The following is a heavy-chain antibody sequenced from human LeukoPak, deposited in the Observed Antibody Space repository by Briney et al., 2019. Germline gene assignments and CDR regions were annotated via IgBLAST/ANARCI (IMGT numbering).Heavy chain of an antibody. V-gene: IGHV3-48*04. J-gene: IGHJ3*02. CDR2: ISSSSRTI. CDR1: GFTFSSYS. D-gene: IGHD6-19*01. CDR3: AREKQWLALTRDCFDI. Sequence: PGGSLRLSCAASGFTFSSYSMNWVRQAPGKGLEWVSYISSSSRTIYYADSVKGRFTISRDNAYNSLYLQMNSLRAEDTAVYYCAREKQWLALTRDCFDIWGQGTMVTVSS.